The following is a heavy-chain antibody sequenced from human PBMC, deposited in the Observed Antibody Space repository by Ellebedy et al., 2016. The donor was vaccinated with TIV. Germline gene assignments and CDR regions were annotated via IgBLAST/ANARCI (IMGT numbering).Heavy chain of an antibody. CDR3: AREIGNPRAFDI. J-gene: IGHJ3*02. V-gene: IGHV3-48*01. D-gene: IGHD4-23*01. Sequence: GGSLRLXXEASGFTFSIYSMNWVRQAPGKGLEWVSYIGGSTSAMFYADSVKGRFTISRDNAESSLYLLMNSLRAEDTAVHYCAREIGNPRAFDIWGQGTMVTVSS. CDR2: IGGSTSAM. CDR1: GFTFSIYS.